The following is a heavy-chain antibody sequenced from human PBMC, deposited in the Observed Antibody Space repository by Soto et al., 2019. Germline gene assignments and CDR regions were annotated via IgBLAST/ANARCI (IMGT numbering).Heavy chain of an antibody. V-gene: IGHV3-30*18. CDR2: ISYDGRNK. CDR3: AKGRGVGVTTRFFDY. J-gene: IGHJ4*02. CDR1: GFTFSSYG. Sequence: QVQLVESGGGVVQPGRSLRLSCAASGFTFSSYGMHWVRQAPGKGLEWVAVISYDGRNKNYADSVKGRFTISRDNSKNPPYLQMSSLRSEDTAVYYCAKGRGVGVTTRFFDYWGQGTLVTVSS. D-gene: IGHD4-17*01.